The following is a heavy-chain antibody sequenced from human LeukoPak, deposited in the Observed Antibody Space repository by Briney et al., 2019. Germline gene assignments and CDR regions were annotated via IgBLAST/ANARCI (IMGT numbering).Heavy chain of an antibody. J-gene: IGHJ4*02. Sequence: SVKVSCKASGGTFSSYAISWVRQAPGQGLEWMGGIIPIFGTANYAQKFQGRVTITADESTSTAHMELSSLRSEDTAVYYCARVNSYGDYSYYFDYWGQGTLVTVSS. D-gene: IGHD4-17*01. CDR2: IIPIFGTA. V-gene: IGHV1-69*13. CDR1: GGTFSSYA. CDR3: ARVNSYGDYSYYFDY.